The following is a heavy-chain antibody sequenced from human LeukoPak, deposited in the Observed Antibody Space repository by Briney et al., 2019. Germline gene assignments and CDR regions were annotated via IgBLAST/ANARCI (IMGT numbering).Heavy chain of an antibody. D-gene: IGHD3-22*01. CDR3: AKEEYYYDSSGYPRGYYFDY. Sequence: PGGSLRLSCAASGFTFSSYAMSWVRQAPGKGLEWVSATRGSGGSTYYADSVKGRFTISRDNSKNTLYLQMNSLRAEDTAVYYCAKEEYYYDSSGYPRGYYFDYWGQGTLVTVSS. V-gene: IGHV3-23*01. CDR2: TRGSGGST. J-gene: IGHJ4*02. CDR1: GFTFSSYA.